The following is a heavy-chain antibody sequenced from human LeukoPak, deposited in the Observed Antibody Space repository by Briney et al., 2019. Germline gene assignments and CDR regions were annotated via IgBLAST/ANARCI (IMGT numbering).Heavy chain of an antibody. D-gene: IGHD4-11*01. CDR1: GGSISSGGYY. Sequence: PSETLSLTCTVSGGSISSGGYYWSWIRQHPGKGLEWIGYIYYSGRTYYNPSLKSRVTISVDTSKNQFSLKLSSVTAADTAVYYCARGYDYSNYDYWGQGTLVTVSS. V-gene: IGHV4-31*03. CDR3: ARGYDYSNYDY. CDR2: IYYSGRT. J-gene: IGHJ4*02.